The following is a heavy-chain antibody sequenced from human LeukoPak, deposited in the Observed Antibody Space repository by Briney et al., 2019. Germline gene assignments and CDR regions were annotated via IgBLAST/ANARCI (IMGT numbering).Heavy chain of an antibody. D-gene: IGHD5-12*01. J-gene: IGHJ6*03. CDR1: GFTFSSYS. Sequence: GGSLRLSCAASGFTFSSYSMNWDRQAPGKGLEWVSSISSSSSYIYYADSVKGRFTISRDNAKNSLYLQMNSLRVEDTAIYYCARDKKGTVKIVASMPRKYYYYMDVWGKGTTVTVSS. CDR3: ARDKKGTVKIVASMPRKYYYYMDV. CDR2: ISSSSSYI. V-gene: IGHV3-21*01.